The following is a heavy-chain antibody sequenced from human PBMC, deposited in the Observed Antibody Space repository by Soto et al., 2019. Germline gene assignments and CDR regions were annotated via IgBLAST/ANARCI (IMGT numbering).Heavy chain of an antibody. D-gene: IGHD5-12*01. CDR1: GGCISSINW. Sequence: PSESLSLTCDVCGGCISSINWGSWVRQPPGKGLKWIGATYPSGSTTYNPSLKSRVTISVDKSKNQFSLKLKSVTAADTAIYYCARGGGPDIANGMDVWGQGTTVTVSS. J-gene: IGHJ6*02. CDR3: ARGGGPDIANGMDV. V-gene: IGHV4-4*02. CDR2: TYPSGST.